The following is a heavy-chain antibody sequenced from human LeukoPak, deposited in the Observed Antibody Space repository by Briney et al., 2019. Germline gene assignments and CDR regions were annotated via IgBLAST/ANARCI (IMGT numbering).Heavy chain of an antibody. CDR1: GGSISSGGYY. D-gene: IGHD5-12*01. CDR2: IYYSGST. J-gene: IGHJ6*02. CDR3: ARGGPSGYAPSDV. Sequence: SETLSLTCTVSGGSISSGGYYWSCIRQHPGKGLECIGYIYYSGSTHYNPSLKSRVTISVDTSKNQFSLKLSSVTAADTAVYYCARGGPSGYAPSDVWGQGATVTVSS. V-gene: IGHV4-31*03.